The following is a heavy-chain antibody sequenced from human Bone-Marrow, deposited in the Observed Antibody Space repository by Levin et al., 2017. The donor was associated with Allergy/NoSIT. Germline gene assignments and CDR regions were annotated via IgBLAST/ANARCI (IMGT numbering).Heavy chain of an antibody. CDR2: ITWNSNSV. CDR1: GFAFDNFA. V-gene: IGHV3-9*01. CDR3: AKARGSSFGWNLDL. D-gene: IGHD1-26*01. Sequence: QTGGSLRLSCAASGFAFDNFAMHWVRQAPGKGLEWVSAITWNSNSVDYADSVKGRFTISRDNTKNSLYLQMTSLRPEDTAFYYCAKARGSSFGWNLDLWGRGTLVSVSS. J-gene: IGHJ2*01.